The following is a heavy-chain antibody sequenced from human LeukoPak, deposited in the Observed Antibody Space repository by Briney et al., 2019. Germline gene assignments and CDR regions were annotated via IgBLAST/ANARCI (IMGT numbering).Heavy chain of an antibody. CDR3: ARAKLYYVAFDI. Sequence: SETLSLTCAVYGGSFSGYYWSWIRQPPGKGLEWIGEINHNGSTNYNPSLKSRVTISVDTSKNQFSLKLSSVTAADTAVYYCARAKLYYVAFDIWGQGTMVTVSS. CDR2: INHNGST. CDR1: GGSFSGYY. D-gene: IGHD3-10*02. V-gene: IGHV4-34*01. J-gene: IGHJ3*02.